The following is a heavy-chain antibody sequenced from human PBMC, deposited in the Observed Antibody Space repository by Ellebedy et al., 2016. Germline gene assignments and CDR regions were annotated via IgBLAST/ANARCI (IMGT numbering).Heavy chain of an antibody. D-gene: IGHD5-24*01. Sequence: SQTLSLTCAISGDSVSNAGWNWIRPSPSRGLEWLGRTYYKSKRINDYALSVKSRMTINADTSENQFSLQLNSVTPEDTAVYYCARGWLQGGGFDSWGQGSLVIVSS. V-gene: IGHV6-1*01. CDR1: GDSVSNAG. CDR3: ARGWLQGGGFDS. CDR2: TYYKSKRIN. J-gene: IGHJ4*02.